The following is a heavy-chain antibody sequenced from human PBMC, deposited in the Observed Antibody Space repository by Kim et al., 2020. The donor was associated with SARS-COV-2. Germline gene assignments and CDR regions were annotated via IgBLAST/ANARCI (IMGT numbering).Heavy chain of an antibody. V-gene: IGHV4-39*01. J-gene: IGHJ6*02. D-gene: IGHD2-2*01. CDR3: YSLGYCSSTSCRTKGNYYYGMDV. CDR1: GGSISSSSYY. Sequence: SETLSLTCTVSGGSISSSSYYWGWIRQPPGKGLEWIGSIYYSGSTYYNPSLKSRVTISVDTSKNQFSLKLSSVTAADTAVYYCYSLGYCSSTSCRTKGNYYYGMDVWGQGTTVTVSS. CDR2: IYYSGST.